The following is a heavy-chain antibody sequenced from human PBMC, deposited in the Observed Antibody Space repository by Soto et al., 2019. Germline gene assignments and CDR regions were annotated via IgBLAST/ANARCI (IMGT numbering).Heavy chain of an antibody. D-gene: IGHD3-3*01. CDR3: AREDDLWTNGHFDI. Sequence: EVQLLESGGGWVQPGGSLRLSCEASGFTFSNYDMSWVRQAPGKGLEWVSALSGSGGSAYYADSVKGRFTISRDNSKNTLYVQMNSLRSEDTAIYYCAREDDLWTNGHFDIWGQGTLVTVSS. J-gene: IGHJ3*02. CDR1: GFTFSNYD. V-gene: IGHV3-23*01. CDR2: LSGSGGSA.